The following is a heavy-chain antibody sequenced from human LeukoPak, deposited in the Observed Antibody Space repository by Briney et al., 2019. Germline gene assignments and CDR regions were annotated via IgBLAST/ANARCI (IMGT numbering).Heavy chain of an antibody. CDR3: AKSLRFEDYTNLPFDY. V-gene: IGHV3-23*01. CDR2: ISRSGGTT. CDR1: GFTFSSYA. J-gene: IGHJ4*02. Sequence: PGGSLRLSRAASGFTFSSYAMSWVRQAPGKGLEWVSAISRSGGTTYYADSVKGRFIISRDNSKNTLYLQMNSLGAEDTAVYYCAKSLRFEDYTNLPFDYWGQGTVVTVSS. D-gene: IGHD3-10*01.